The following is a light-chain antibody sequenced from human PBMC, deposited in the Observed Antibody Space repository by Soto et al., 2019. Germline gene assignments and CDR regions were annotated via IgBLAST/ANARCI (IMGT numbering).Light chain of an antibody. CDR3: QPRNTWPPVT. CDR2: GAF. V-gene: IGKV3-11*01. J-gene: IGKJ5*01. Sequence: EIVLTQSPATLSLSPGERATLSCRASPSVTNYLAWYQQKPGQAPRLLIYGAFNRATGIPARFSGSGSGTDFTLTISSLEPEDFAVYYCQPRNTWPPVTFGQGTRLEIK. CDR1: PSVTNY.